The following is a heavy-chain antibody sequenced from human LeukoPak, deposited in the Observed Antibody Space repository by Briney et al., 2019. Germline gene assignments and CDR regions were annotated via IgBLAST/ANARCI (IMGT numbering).Heavy chain of an antibody. J-gene: IGHJ3*02. D-gene: IGHD2-2*03. CDR3: ARVGIVVVPAVEAFDI. CDR2: IYYSGST. CDR1: GGSISSGRYY. V-gene: IGHV4-31*11. Sequence: SETLSLTCAVSGGSISSGRYYWSWIRQHPGKGLEWIGYIYYSGSTYYNPSLKSRVTISVDTSKNQFSLKLSSVTAADTAVYYCARVGIVVVPAVEAFDIWGQGTMVTVSS.